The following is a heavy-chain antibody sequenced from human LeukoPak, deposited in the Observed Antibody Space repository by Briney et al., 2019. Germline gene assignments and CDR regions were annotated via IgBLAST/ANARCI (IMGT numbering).Heavy chain of an antibody. V-gene: IGHV4-30-4*01. J-gene: IGHJ3*02. D-gene: IGHD3-9*01. CDR3: ARPGGMYYDILTAHGAFDI. Sequence: SETLSLTCTVSGGSISSGDYYWSWIRQPPGKGLEWIGYIYYSGSAYYNPSLKNRVTISVDTSKNQFSLKLSSVTAADTAVYYCARPGGMYYDILTAHGAFDIWGQGTMVTVSS. CDR2: IYYSGSA. CDR1: GGSISSGDYY.